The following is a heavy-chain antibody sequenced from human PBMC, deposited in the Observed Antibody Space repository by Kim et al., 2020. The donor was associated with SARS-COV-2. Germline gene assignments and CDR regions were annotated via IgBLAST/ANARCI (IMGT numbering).Heavy chain of an antibody. J-gene: IGHJ4*02. CDR1: GFTINKFA. V-gene: IGHV3-23*01. Sequence: GGSLRLSCAASGFTINKFAMSWVRQAPGKGLEWVSLISRGGASTYYTDSVKGRFTISRDDSKSTLYLQMNGLRPDDTAVYYCAKLLAAHPAGYFYYWGQG. CDR2: ISRGGAST. D-gene: IGHD6-6*01. CDR3: AKLLAAHPAGYFYY.